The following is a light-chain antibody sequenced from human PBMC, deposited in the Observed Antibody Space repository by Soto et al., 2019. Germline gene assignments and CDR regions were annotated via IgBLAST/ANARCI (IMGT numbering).Light chain of an antibody. Sequence: DIQMTQSPSILSASVGDRVTITCRASQSISSWLAWYQQKPGKAPNLLISKASSLESGVPSRFSGSGSGTEFTLTVSSLQPYDCATYYCQQYDSYPWTFGQGTKVEIK. CDR3: QQYDSYPWT. CDR2: KAS. V-gene: IGKV1-5*03. CDR1: QSISSW. J-gene: IGKJ1*01.